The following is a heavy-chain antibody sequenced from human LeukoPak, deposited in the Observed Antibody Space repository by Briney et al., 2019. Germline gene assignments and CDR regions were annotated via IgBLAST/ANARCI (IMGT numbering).Heavy chain of an antibody. D-gene: IGHD3-10*01. V-gene: IGHV4-4*07. CDR1: GGSISGSISGTY. Sequence: PSETLSLTCTVSGGSISGSISGTYWSWVRQPAGKGLEWIGRIHSSGSTKYNPSLKSRVTMSVDTSKNQLFLRLTSVTAVDTALYYCARGSQNYYNPFDNWGQGTLVTVSS. CDR3: ARGSQNYYNPFDN. J-gene: IGHJ4*02. CDR2: IHSSGST.